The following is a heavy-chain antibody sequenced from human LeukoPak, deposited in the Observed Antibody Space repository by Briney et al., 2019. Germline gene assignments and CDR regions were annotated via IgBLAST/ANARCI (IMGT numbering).Heavy chain of an antibody. V-gene: IGHV3-21*01. J-gene: IGHJ4*02. Sequence: GGSLRLSCAASGFTFSNFAMTWVRQAPGKGLEWASSIVGSSSTYYADSLEGRFTISRDNAKNSLYLQMNSLRAEDTAVYYCARIGAGSSRDYWGQGTLVTVSS. CDR3: ARIGAGSSRDY. CDR1: GFTFSNFA. D-gene: IGHD6-13*01. CDR2: IVGSSST.